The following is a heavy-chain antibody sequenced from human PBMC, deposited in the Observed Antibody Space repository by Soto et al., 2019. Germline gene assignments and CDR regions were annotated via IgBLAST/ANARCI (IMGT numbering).Heavy chain of an antibody. CDR2: IGPESGAT. CDR1: GYTFTGHY. CDR3: GRGRSGQIVVFY. Sequence: ASVKVSCKASGYTFTGHYIHWVRQAPQQGPEWMGEIGPESGATRYAQKFRGRVTMTMDTSITPVYMELRNLSPDDTAVYYCGRGRSGQIVVFYWGQGTPVTVSS. V-gene: IGHV1-2*02. J-gene: IGHJ4*02. D-gene: IGHD1-26*01.